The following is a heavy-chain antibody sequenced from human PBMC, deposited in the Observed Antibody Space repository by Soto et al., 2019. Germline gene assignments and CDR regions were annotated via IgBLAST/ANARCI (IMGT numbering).Heavy chain of an antibody. D-gene: IGHD2-8*01. Sequence: GGSLRLSCAASGFTFSSYAMSWVRPAPGKGLEWVSAISGSGGSTYYADSVKGRFTISRDNSKNTLYLQMNSLRAEDTAVYYCAKQDIVLMVYAILGAFDIWGQGTMVTVSS. CDR2: ISGSGGST. CDR3: AKQDIVLMVYAILGAFDI. CDR1: GFTFSSYA. V-gene: IGHV3-23*01. J-gene: IGHJ3*02.